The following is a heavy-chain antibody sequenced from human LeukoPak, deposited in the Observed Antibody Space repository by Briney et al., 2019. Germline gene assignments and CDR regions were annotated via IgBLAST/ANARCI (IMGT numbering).Heavy chain of an antibody. J-gene: IGHJ4*02. CDR1: GFTFSSYA. V-gene: IGHV3-64*01. CDR3: ARRPDSGSYYVDY. CDR2: ISGNGVST. Sequence: GGSLRLSCAASGFTFSSYAMHWVRQAPGKGLECVSAISGNGVSTDYANSVKGRFTISRDNSKNTLYLQMGSLRAEDMAVYYCARRPDSGSYYVDYWGEGTVVTVSS. D-gene: IGHD1-26*01.